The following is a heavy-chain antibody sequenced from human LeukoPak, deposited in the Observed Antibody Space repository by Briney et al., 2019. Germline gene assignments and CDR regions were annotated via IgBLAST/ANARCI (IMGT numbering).Heavy chain of an antibody. J-gene: IGHJ4*02. CDR1: GFTFTTYA. CDR2: ISGDGATT. Sequence: PGGSLRLSCAAPGFTFTTYAMAWVRQAPGKGLEWVSSISGDGATTFHADSVKGRFTTSRDNSQNTLFLQMNSPRADDTALYYCAKRGLGLVGSFFDYWGQGILVTVSS. D-gene: IGHD1-26*01. CDR3: AKRGLGLVGSFFDY. V-gene: IGHV3-23*01.